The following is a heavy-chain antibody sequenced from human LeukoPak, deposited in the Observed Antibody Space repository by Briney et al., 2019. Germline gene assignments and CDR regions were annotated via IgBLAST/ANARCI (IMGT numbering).Heavy chain of an antibody. CDR3: ARESQYYYDSSGYYSYPVDY. V-gene: IGHV3-66*01. Sequence: GGSLRLSCAASGFTVSSNYMSWVRQAPGKGLEWVSVIYSGGSTYYADSVKGRFTISRDNSKNTLYLQMGSLRAEDMAVYYCARESQYYYDSSGYYSYPVDYWGQGTLVTVSS. CDR2: IYSGGST. J-gene: IGHJ4*02. D-gene: IGHD3-22*01. CDR1: GFTVSSNY.